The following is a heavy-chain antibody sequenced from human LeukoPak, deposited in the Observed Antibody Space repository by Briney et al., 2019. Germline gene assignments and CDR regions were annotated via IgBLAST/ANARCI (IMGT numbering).Heavy chain of an antibody. CDR1: GGSFSGYY. V-gene: IGHV4-34*01. CDR3: ARVRLRFYYGSRSYYSSFDY. CDR2: INHSGST. J-gene: IGHJ4*02. Sequence: SETLSLTCAVYGGSFSGYYWSWIRQPPGKGLEWIGEINHSGSTNYNPSLKSRVTISVDTSKNQFSLKLSSVTAADTAVYYCARVRLRFYYGSRSYYSSFDYWGQGTLVTVSS. D-gene: IGHD3-10*01.